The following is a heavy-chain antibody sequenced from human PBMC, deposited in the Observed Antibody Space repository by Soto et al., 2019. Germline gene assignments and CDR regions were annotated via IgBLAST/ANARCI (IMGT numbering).Heavy chain of an antibody. Sequence: QVQLVESGGGVVQPGRSLRLSCAASGFTFSRYVMHWVRQAPGKGLEWVAVIWYDGSNKYYADSVKGRFTISRDNSKNTLYLQMNSQRAEDTAVYYCAREVWSGYRGGDYYGMDVWGQGTTVTVSS. CDR2: IWYDGSNK. J-gene: IGHJ6*02. CDR1: GFTFSRYV. V-gene: IGHV3-33*01. CDR3: AREVWSGYRGGDYYGMDV. D-gene: IGHD3-3*01.